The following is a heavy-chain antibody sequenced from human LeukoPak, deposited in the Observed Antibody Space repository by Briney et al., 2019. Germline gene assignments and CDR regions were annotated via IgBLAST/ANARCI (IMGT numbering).Heavy chain of an antibody. CDR2: TNLSGST. CDR3: AGGWSWFVT. Sequence: PSETLSLTRAVYGGSLSTKFWTWVRQPPGKDPECIGETNLSGSTNYSPSINGPVTISIDTSKNQCSLNLSSVTAAYTAVYYCAGGWSWFVTWGQGELGTVSS. J-gene: IGHJ5*02. CDR1: GGSLSTKF. D-gene: IGHD2-15*01. V-gene: IGHV4-34*01.